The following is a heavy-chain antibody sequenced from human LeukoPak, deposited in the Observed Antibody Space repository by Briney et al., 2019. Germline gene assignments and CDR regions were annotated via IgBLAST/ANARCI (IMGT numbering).Heavy chain of an antibody. V-gene: IGHV4-39*01. J-gene: IGHJ5*02. CDR2: IYYSGST. CDR3: ARHKVYSSGWYGSGWFDP. CDR1: GGSISSSSYY. Sequence: PSETLSLTCTVSGGSISSSSYYWGWIRQPPGKGLEWIGSIYYSGSTYYNPSLKSRVTISVDTSKNQFSLKLSSVTAADTAVYYCARHKVYSSGWYGSGWFDPWGQGTLVTVSS. D-gene: IGHD6-19*01.